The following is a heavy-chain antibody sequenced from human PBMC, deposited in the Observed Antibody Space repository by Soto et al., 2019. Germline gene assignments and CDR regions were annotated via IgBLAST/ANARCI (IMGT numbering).Heavy chain of an antibody. Sequence: EVQLVETGGGLIQPGGSLRLSCAASGFTVSSNYMSWVRQAPGKGLEWVSVIYSGGSTYYADSVKGRFTISRDNSKNTLYLQMNSPRAEDTAVYYCARSSLYSGSYVYWGQGTLVTVSS. D-gene: IGHD1-26*01. CDR2: IYSGGST. CDR1: GFTVSSNY. V-gene: IGHV3-53*02. CDR3: ARSSLYSGSYVY. J-gene: IGHJ4*02.